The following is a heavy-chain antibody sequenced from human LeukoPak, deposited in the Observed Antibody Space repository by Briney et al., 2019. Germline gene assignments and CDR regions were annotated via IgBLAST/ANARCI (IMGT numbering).Heavy chain of an antibody. V-gene: IGHV1-69*05. CDR1: GGTFSSYA. J-gene: IGHJ4*02. CDR3: ARGVAARRGWYFDY. CDR2: IIPIFGTA. Sequence: SVKASCKASGGTFSSYAISWVRQAPGQGLEWMGGIIPIFGTANYAQKFQGRVTITTDESTSTAYMELSSLRSEDTAVYYCARGVAARRGWYFDYWGQGTLVTVSS. D-gene: IGHD6-6*01.